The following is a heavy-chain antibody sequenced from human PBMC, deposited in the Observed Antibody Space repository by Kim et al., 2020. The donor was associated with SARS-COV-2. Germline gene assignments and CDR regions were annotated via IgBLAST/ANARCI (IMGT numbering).Heavy chain of an antibody. D-gene: IGHD3-9*01. V-gene: IGHV1-3*01. CDR1: GYTFTSYA. CDR3: VLAYYDILTGYYSFDY. CDR2: INAGNGNT. Sequence: ASVKVSCKASGYTFTSYAMHWVRQAPGQRLEWMGWINAGNGNTKYSQKFQGRVTITRDTSASTAYMELSSLRSEDTAVYYCVLAYYDILTGYYSFDYWGQGTLVTVSS. J-gene: IGHJ4*02.